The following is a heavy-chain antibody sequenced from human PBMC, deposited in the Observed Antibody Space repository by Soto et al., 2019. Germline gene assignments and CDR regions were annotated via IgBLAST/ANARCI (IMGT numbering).Heavy chain of an antibody. V-gene: IGHV1-8*01. Sequence: QVQLVQSGAEVRKPGASVKVSCEASGYTFTSYDIYWVRQATGQGLEWMGWMNPNTGNSGYAQKFQGRIPMNSDTSRSTADMELIRLSSEATAVDSCARRAEINGWNGFGADKYDFDFGGQGPLVSVSS. CDR3: ARRAEINGWNGFGADKYDFDF. J-gene: IGHJ4*01. CDR2: MNPNTGNS. D-gene: IGHD1-1*01. CDR1: GYTFTSYD.